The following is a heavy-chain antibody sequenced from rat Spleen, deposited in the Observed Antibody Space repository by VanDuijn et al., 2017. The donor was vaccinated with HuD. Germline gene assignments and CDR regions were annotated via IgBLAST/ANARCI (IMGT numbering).Heavy chain of an antibody. Sequence: EVQLVESGGGLVQPGRSLKLSCSASGFTFSDYTMAWVRQAPKKGLEWVAAIVDDGSNTFYRDSVKGRFTLSRDNAKSTLYLQVDSLRSEDTAIYYCARPTTGIPFNYWGQGVMVTVSS. J-gene: IGHJ2*01. CDR3: ARPTTGIPFNY. D-gene: IGHD1-9*01. V-gene: IGHV5-17*01. CDR2: IVDDGSNT. CDR1: GFTFSDYT.